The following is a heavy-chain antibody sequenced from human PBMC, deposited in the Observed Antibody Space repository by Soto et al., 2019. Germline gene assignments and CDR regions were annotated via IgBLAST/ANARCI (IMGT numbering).Heavy chain of an antibody. CDR1: GYTFTSAG. D-gene: IGHD3-22*01. Sequence: QVQLVQSGAEVKKPGASVKVSCKASGYTFTSAGMSWVRQAPGQGLEWMGWISAQTGSSEDAQRFQGRVTITTDRSTSIAYMELRSLRSDYTAVYYCARAFFYLGSDSRGYSFAAFDFWGPGTLVTVSS. J-gene: IGHJ3*01. V-gene: IGHV1-18*01. CDR3: ARAFFYLGSDSRGYSFAAFDF. CDR2: ISAQTGSS.